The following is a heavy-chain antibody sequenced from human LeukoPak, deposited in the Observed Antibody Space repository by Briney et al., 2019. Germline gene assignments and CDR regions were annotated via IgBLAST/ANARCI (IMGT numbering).Heavy chain of an antibody. D-gene: IGHD1-26*01. V-gene: IGHV4-30-4*01. CDR1: GGSISSGDYY. Sequence: SQTLSLTCTVSGGSISSGDYYWSWIRQPPGKGLEWIGYSYYSGSTYYNPSLKSRVTISVDTSKNKFSLKLSSVTAADTAVYYCARVVGASWDAFDIWGQGTMVSVSS. CDR3: ARVVGASWDAFDI. J-gene: IGHJ3*02. CDR2: SYYSGST.